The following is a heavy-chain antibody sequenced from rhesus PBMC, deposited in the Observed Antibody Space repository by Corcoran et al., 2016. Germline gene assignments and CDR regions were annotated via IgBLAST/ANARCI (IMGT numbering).Heavy chain of an antibody. V-gene: IGHV3S25*01. J-gene: IGHJ1*01. D-gene: IGHD1-20*01. CDR3: AKDGGSWNNPEYFEF. CDR2: INSGGGST. CDR1: GFTFSSYW. Sequence: EVQLVESGGGLAKPGGSLRLSCAASGFTFSSYWMNWVRQAPGKGLEWVSAINSGGGSTYSADSVKGRFTISRDNSKNTLSLQMNSLRAEDTAVYYCAKDGGSWNNPEYFEFWGQGALVTVSS.